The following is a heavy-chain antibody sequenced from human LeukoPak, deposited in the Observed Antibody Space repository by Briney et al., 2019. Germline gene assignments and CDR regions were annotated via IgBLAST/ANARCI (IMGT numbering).Heavy chain of an antibody. CDR1: GGTFTSYT. V-gene: IGHV1-69*04. J-gene: IGHJ4*02. D-gene: IGHD1/OR15-1a*01. CDR2: IIPILGIA. CDR3: ARDGGTGTFDC. Sequence: GASVKVSCKASGGTFTSYTISWVRQAPGQGLEWMGRIIPILGIANYAQEFQGRVTITADKSTSTAYMELSSLRSEDTAVYYCARDGGTGTFDCWGQGTLVTVSS.